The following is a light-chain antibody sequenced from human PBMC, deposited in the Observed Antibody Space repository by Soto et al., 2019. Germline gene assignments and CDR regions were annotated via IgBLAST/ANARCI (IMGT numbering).Light chain of an antibody. V-gene: IGKV1-5*03. CDR2: KAS. J-gene: IGKJ2*01. Sequence: DIQMTQSPSTLSASVGDRVTITCRASQSISSWLAWYQQKPGKAPKLLIYKASSLESGVPSRFSGSGSGTEFTLTISSLQPDDFATYYCQQYKSYPYTLCQGTKLEIK. CDR1: QSISSW. CDR3: QQYKSYPYT.